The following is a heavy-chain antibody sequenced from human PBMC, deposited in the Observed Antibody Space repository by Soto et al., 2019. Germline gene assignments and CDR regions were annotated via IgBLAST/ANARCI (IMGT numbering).Heavy chain of an antibody. Sequence: SVKVSCKASGGTFSTYSITWVRQAPGQGLEWLGGIIPIFATTTYAQKFQGRVTITADESTSTAYMELSSLRSEDTAVYYCARAPPTRTGGSCYKGSQYYYYAMDVWGQGTTVTAAS. J-gene: IGHJ6*02. V-gene: IGHV1-69*13. CDR1: GGTFSTYS. D-gene: IGHD2-15*01. CDR3: ARAPPTRTGGSCYKGSQYYYYAMDV. CDR2: IIPIFATT.